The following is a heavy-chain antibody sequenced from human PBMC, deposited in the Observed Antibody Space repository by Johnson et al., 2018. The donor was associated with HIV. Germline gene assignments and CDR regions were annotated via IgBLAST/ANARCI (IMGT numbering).Heavy chain of an antibody. D-gene: IGHD2-21*02. Sequence: VQLVESGGGVVRPGGSLRLSCAASGFTFDDYGMSWVRQAPGKGLEWVSVIYSGGSTYYADSVKGRFTISRDNSKNTLYLQMNSLRAEDTAVYYCAAGDSHGGAFDIWGQGTMVTVSS. CDR2: IYSGGST. V-gene: IGHV3-66*01. J-gene: IGHJ3*02. CDR3: AAGDSHGGAFDI. CDR1: GFTFDDYG.